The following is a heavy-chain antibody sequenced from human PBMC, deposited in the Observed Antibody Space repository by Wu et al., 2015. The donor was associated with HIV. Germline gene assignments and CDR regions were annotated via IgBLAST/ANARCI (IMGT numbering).Heavy chain of an antibody. V-gene: IGHV1-24*01. J-gene: IGHJ3*02. CDR2: FDPKDGEI. CDR1: GYTLSKLS. CDR3: TTLRGGYYAGSDIPAAFDI. D-gene: IGHD3-10*01. Sequence: QVPLVQSGAEVRKPGASVKVSCKVSGYTLSKLSMHLVRQTPGKGLEWMGGFDPKDGEIVYAQNFQGRLTMTEDTSTDTAYVELRSLRFEDTAVYYCTTLRGGYYAGSDIPAAFDIWGQGTMVTVSP.